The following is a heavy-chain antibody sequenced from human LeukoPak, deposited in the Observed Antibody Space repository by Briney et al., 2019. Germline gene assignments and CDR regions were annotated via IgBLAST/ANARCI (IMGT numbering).Heavy chain of an antibody. V-gene: IGHV4-39*01. CDR1: GFTFSNRY. CDR3: ARHYGP. D-gene: IGHD3-10*01. CDR2: IYYSGST. J-gene: IGHJ4*02. Sequence: LRLSCAASGFTFSNRYMGWVHQAPGKGLEWIGSIYYSGSTYYNPSLKSRVTISVDTSKNQFSLKLNSVTATDTAVYYCARHYGPWGQGTLVTVSS.